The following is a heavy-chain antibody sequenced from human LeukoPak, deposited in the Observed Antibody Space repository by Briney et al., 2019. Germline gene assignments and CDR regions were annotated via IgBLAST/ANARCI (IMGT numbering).Heavy chain of an antibody. V-gene: IGHV3-7*05. D-gene: IGHD6-13*01. J-gene: IGHJ4*02. CDR3: AREQQLVH. CDR1: GFIFSNNW. Sequence: GGSLRLSCAASGFIFSNNWMSWVRQAPGKGLEWVANIKQDGSEKYYVDSVKGRFTISRDNAKNSLYLQMNSLRAEDTAVYYCAREQQLVHWGQGTLVTVSS. CDR2: IKQDGSEK.